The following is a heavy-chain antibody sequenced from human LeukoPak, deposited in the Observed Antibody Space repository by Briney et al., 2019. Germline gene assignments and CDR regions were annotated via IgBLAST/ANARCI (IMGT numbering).Heavy chain of an antibody. V-gene: IGHV3-23*01. Sequence: GGSLRLSCAASGFTFSRYDMSWVRQAPGKGLEWVSAISGSGGSTYYADSVKGRFTISRDNSKNTLYLQMNSLRAEDTAVYYCAKSEGITMIVVVITSFDYWGQGTLVTVSS. D-gene: IGHD3-22*01. CDR2: ISGSGGST. CDR1: GFTFSRYD. CDR3: AKSEGITMIVVVITSFDY. J-gene: IGHJ4*02.